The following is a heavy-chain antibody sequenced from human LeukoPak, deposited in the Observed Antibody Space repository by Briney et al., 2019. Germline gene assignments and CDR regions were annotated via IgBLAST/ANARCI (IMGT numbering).Heavy chain of an antibody. Sequence: SETLSLTCAVYGGSFSGYYWSWIRKPPGKGLEWIGEINHSGSTNYNPSLKSRVTISVDTSKNQFSLKLSSVTAADTAVYYCARGGGGSYSDAFDIWGQGTMVTVSS. V-gene: IGHV4-34*01. D-gene: IGHD1-26*01. CDR2: INHSGST. CDR3: ARGGGGSYSDAFDI. CDR1: GGSFSGYY. J-gene: IGHJ3*02.